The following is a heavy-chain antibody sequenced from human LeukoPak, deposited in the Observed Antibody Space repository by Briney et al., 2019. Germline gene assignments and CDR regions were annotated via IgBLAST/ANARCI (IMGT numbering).Heavy chain of an antibody. Sequence: GGSLRLSCAASGFTFSSYSMNWVRQAPGKGLEWVSSISSSSSYIYYADSVKGRFTISRDNSKNTLYLQMNGLRAEDTAVYYCAKEMDPYGSGSYYPYFAFDYWGQGTLVTVSS. V-gene: IGHV3-21*01. J-gene: IGHJ4*02. CDR2: ISSSSSYI. D-gene: IGHD3-10*01. CDR3: AKEMDPYGSGSYYPYFAFDY. CDR1: GFTFSSYS.